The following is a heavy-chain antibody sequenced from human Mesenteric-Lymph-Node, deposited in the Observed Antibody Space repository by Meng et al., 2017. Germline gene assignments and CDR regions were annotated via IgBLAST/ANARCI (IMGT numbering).Heavy chain of an antibody. V-gene: IGHV3-7*01. CDR2: IKQDGSEK. J-gene: IGHJ2*01. CDR3: ARGRVVVAATRVIGCCWYFDL. Sequence: GGSLRLSCAASGFTFSDYALHWVRQAPGKGLEWVANIKQDGSEKYYVDSVKGRFTISRDNAKNSLYLRMNGLRAEDTAVYYCARGRVVVAATRVIGCCWYFDLWGHGTLVTVSS. CDR1: GFTFSDYA. D-gene: IGHD2-15*01.